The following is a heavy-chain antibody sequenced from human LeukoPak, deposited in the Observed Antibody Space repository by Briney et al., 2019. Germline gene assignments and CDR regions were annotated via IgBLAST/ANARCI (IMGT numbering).Heavy chain of an antibody. J-gene: IGHJ4*02. Sequence: ASVKVSCKASGYTFTGYYMHWVRQAPGQGLEWMGWINPNNGGTNYAQKFQGRGTMTRDTSITTAYMELNMLSSEDTAVYYYYGGSGLRSYGRPEYYFDYWGQGTLVTVSS. V-gene: IGHV1-2*02. D-gene: IGHD3-16*01. CDR3: YGGSGLRSYGRPEYYFDY. CDR1: GYTFTGYY. CDR2: INPNNGGT.